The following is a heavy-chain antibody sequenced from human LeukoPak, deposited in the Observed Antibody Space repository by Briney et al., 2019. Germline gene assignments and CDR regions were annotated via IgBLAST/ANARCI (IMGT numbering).Heavy chain of an antibody. CDR1: GFTFSSYA. Sequence: GGSLRLSCAASGFTFSSYAMSWVRQAPGKGLEWVSAISGGGGSTYYADSVKGRFTISGDNSKNTLYLQMNSLRAEDTAVYYCAKDGGPTYGSGRGYYYYGMDVWGQGTTVTVSS. J-gene: IGHJ6*02. V-gene: IGHV3-23*01. CDR2: ISGGGGST. CDR3: AKDGGPTYGSGRGYYYYGMDV. D-gene: IGHD3-10*01.